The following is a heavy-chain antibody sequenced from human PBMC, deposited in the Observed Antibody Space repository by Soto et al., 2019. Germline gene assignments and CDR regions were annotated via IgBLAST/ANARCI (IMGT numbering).Heavy chain of an antibody. CDR1: GGSISSGGYY. J-gene: IGHJ6*02. CDR3: ARDNAYGGNSGYYYHGMDV. Sequence: SETLSLTCTVSGGSISSGGYYWSWIRQHPGKGLEWIGYIYYSGSTYYNPSLKSRVTISVDTSKNQFSLKLSSVTAADTAVYYCARDNAYGGNSGYYYHGMDVWGQGTTVTVSS. V-gene: IGHV4-31*03. CDR2: IYYSGST. D-gene: IGHD4-17*01.